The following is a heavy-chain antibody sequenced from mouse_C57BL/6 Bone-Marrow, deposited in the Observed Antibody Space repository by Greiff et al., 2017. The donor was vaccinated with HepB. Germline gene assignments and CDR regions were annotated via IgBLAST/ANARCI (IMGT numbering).Heavy chain of an antibody. J-gene: IGHJ3*01. Sequence: EVQLQQSGPGMVKPSQSLSLTCTVTGYSITSGYDWHWIRHFPGNKLEWMGYISYSGSTNYNPSLKSRISITHDTSKNHFFLKLNSVTTEDTATYYCARDADGYYGAYWGQGTLVTVSA. CDR1: GYSITSGYD. CDR2: ISYSGST. V-gene: IGHV3-1*01. D-gene: IGHD2-3*01. CDR3: ARDADGYYGAY.